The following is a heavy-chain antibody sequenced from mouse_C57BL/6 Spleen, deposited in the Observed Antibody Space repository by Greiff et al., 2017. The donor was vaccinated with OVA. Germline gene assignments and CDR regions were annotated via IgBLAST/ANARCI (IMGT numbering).Heavy chain of an antibody. J-gene: IGHJ2*01. CDR2: IYPGDGDT. D-gene: IGHD4-1*01. V-gene: IGHV1-82*01. Sequence: QVQLQQSGPELVKPGASVKISCKASGYAFSSSWMNWVKQRPGKGLEWIGRIYPGDGDTNYNGKFKGKATLTADKSSSTAYMKLSNLTSEDSAVYFCASKANWLDYWGQGTTLTVSS. CDR1: GYAFSSSW. CDR3: ASKANWLDY.